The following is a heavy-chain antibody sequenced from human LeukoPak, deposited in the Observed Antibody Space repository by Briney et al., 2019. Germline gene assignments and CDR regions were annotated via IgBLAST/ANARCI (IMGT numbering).Heavy chain of an antibody. J-gene: IGHJ4*02. Sequence: GGSLRLSCAASGFTFSNYASHWVRQAPGKGLEWVTVISYDGSNEYYADSVKGRFTISRDNSKNTLYLQMNSLRAEDTAVYYCARTICSSTTCYAAVDYWGQGTLVTVSS. D-gene: IGHD2-2*01. CDR3: ARTICSSTTCYAAVDY. CDR2: ISYDGSNE. V-gene: IGHV3-30-3*01. CDR1: GFTFSNYA.